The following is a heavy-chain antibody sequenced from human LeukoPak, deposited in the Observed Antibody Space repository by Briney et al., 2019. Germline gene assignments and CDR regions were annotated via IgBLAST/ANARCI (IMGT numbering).Heavy chain of an antibody. CDR3: ARSVALCAFDI. Sequence: PSETLSLTCTVSGGSISSYYWSWIRQPPGKGLERIGSVYYSGSTYYNPSLKSRVTISVDTSKNQFSLKLSSVTAADTAVYYCARSVALCAFDIWGQGTMVTVSS. V-gene: IGHV4-39*07. D-gene: IGHD2-15*01. CDR2: VYYSGST. J-gene: IGHJ3*02. CDR1: GGSISSYY.